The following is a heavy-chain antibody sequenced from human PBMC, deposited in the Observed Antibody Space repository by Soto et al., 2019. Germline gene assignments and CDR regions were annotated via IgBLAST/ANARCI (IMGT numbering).Heavy chain of an antibody. D-gene: IGHD6-13*01. J-gene: IGHJ5*02. CDR1: GYTFTSYG. CDR3: ARDAYSSSWYWFDP. V-gene: IGHV1-18*01. CDR2: ISAYNGNT. Sequence: GASVKVSCKASGYTFTSYGISWVRQAPGQGLEWMGWISAYNGNTNYAQKLQGRVTMTTDTSTSTAYMELRSLRSDDTAVYYCARDAYSSSWYWFDPWGQGTLVTVSS.